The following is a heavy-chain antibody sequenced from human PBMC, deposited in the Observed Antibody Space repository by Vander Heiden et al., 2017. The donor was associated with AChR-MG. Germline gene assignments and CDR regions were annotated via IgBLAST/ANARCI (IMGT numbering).Heavy chain of an antibody. CDR2: ISYDGSNK. CDR1: GFTFSSYG. CDR3: AKDQDYYYYGMDV. Sequence: QVQLVESGGGVVQPGRSLRLSCAASGFTFSSYGMHWVRQAPGKGLEWVAVISYDGSNKYYADAVKGRFTISRDNSKNTLYLQMNRLRAEDTAVYYCAKDQDYYYYGMDVWGQGTTVTVSS. J-gene: IGHJ6*02. V-gene: IGHV3-30*18.